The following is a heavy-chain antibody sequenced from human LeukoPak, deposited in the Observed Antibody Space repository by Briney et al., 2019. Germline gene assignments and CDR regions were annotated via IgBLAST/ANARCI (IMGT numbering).Heavy chain of an antibody. CDR3: ATGVRGYNSALDY. V-gene: IGHV3-21*01. J-gene: IGHJ4*02. Sequence: GGSLRLSCAASGFTFSSYSMNWVRQAPGKGLEWVSSISSGSSYIYYADSLKGRFTISRDNAKNSLYLQMDSLRAEDTAVYYCATGVRGYNSALDYWGQGTLVTVSP. CDR2: ISSGSSYI. CDR1: GFTFSSYS. D-gene: IGHD6-19*01.